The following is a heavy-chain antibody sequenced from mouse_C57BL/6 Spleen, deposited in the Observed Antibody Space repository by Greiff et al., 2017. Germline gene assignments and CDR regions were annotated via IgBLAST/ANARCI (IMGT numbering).Heavy chain of an antibody. D-gene: IGHD2-1*01. Sequence: QVQLKESGAELARPGASVKLSCKASGYTFTSYGISWVKQRTGQGLEWIGEIYPRSGNTYYNEKFKGKATLTADKSSSTAYMELRSLTSEDSAVYFCARGGKDDYAMDYWGQGTSVTVSS. CDR1: GYTFTSYG. V-gene: IGHV1-81*01. CDR3: ARGGKDDYAMDY. J-gene: IGHJ4*01. CDR2: IYPRSGNT.